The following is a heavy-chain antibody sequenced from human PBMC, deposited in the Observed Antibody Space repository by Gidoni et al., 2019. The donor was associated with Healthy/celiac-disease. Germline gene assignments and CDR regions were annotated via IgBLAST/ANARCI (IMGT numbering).Heavy chain of an antibody. V-gene: IGHV4-39*01. CDR1: GGSISSSSYY. Sequence: QLQLQESGPGLVKPSETLSLTCTVSGGSISSSSYYWGWIRQPPGKGLEWIGSIYYSGSTYYTPSPKSRATISVDTSKNQFPLKLGSVTAADTAGYYCARQRGRGVPADLFDYWGQGTLVTVSS. CDR3: ARQRGRGVPADLFDY. J-gene: IGHJ4*02. CDR2: IYYSGST. D-gene: IGHD2-2*01.